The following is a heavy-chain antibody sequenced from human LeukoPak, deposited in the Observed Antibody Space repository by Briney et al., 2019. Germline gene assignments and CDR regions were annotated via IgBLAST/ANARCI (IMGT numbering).Heavy chain of an antibody. D-gene: IGHD6-25*01. CDR1: GGSISSGDYY. V-gene: IGHV4-30-4*08. J-gene: IGHJ5*02. Sequence: SETLSLTCTVSGGSISSGDYYWSWIRQPPGKGLEWIGYIYYSGSTYYNPSLKSRVTISVDTSKNQFSLKLSSVTAADTAVYYCARDEGIAALDWFDPWGQGTLVTVSS. CDR2: IYYSGST. CDR3: ARDEGIAALDWFDP.